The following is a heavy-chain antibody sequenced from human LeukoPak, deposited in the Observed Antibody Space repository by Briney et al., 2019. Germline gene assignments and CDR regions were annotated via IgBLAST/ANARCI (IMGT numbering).Heavy chain of an antibody. J-gene: IGHJ4*02. CDR2: ISGSGSN. V-gene: IGHV4-4*07. Sequence: SETLSLTCSVSGHSIRYFYWRWIRQAAGKGLEWIGRISGSGSNDLHASLKSPVTLSVDTSKNQSFLTLNSLTAADTAMYFCVKSGGYGLIDYWGQGTLVTVSS. CDR1: GHSIRYFY. D-gene: IGHD1-26*01. CDR3: VKSGGYGLIDY.